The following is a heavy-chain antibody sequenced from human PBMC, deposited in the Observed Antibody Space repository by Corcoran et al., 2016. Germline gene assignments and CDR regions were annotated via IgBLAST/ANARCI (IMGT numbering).Heavy chain of an antibody. V-gene: IGHV2-70*11. CDR2: IDWDVDK. Sequence: RVTLRESGPALLNPTQTLTLTCPFPGFSLSPGEILVGWFLQPPGKPLEWLARIDWDVDKFYSTPLKTRLTISKDTSKNQVVLTMTNMDPVDTATYYCARISGSYPNYFDYWGQGTLVTVSS. CDR1: GFSLSPGEIL. D-gene: IGHD1-26*01. CDR3: ARISGSYPNYFDY. J-gene: IGHJ4*02.